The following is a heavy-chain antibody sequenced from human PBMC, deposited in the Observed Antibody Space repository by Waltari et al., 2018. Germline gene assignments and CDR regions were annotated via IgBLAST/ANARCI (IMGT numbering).Heavy chain of an antibody. Sequence: VQLQESGPGLVKPSETLSLTCTVSGGSISTYYWSWIRQPAGKGLEWIGRIYATGSTNYNPSLTSRVTMAVDTSKTQFSLKLSSVTAADTAVYYCARLPYNNIYFYDYMDVWGKGTTVTVSS. V-gene: IGHV4-4*07. D-gene: IGHD3-10*01. CDR2: IYATGST. CDR3: ARLPYNNIYFYDYMDV. CDR1: GGSISTYY. J-gene: IGHJ6*03.